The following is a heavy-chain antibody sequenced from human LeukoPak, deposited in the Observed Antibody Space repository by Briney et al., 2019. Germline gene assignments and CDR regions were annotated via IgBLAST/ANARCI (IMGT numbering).Heavy chain of an antibody. D-gene: IGHD2-2*01. Sequence: GGSLRLSCAASGFTVSSHYMTWVRQAPGKGLEWVSVIYSGGSTYYADSVKGRFTISRDNSKNTLYLQMNSLRAEDTALYYCAKDLTYRYCSSTSCLGDAFDIWGQGTMVTVSS. J-gene: IGHJ3*02. CDR2: IYSGGST. V-gene: IGHV3-53*05. CDR1: GFTVSSHY. CDR3: AKDLTYRYCSSTSCLGDAFDI.